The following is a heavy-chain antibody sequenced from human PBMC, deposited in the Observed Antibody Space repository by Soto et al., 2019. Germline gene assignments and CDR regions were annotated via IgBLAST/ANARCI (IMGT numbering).Heavy chain of an antibody. V-gene: IGHV1-8*01. CDR3: SRTAAKEVVYYYYYMDV. CDR2: MNPNSGDA. D-gene: IGHD2-2*01. CDR1: GYTFTSYE. Sequence: QVELVQSGAEVKKPGASVKVSCKASGYTFTSYEVNWVRQATGQGLEWMGWMNPNSGDAGYAQKYLGKNITITNTSTSTAYKEQMSSRSEETAVVYCSRTAAKEVVYYYYYMDVWGKGTTVTVSS. J-gene: IGHJ6*03.